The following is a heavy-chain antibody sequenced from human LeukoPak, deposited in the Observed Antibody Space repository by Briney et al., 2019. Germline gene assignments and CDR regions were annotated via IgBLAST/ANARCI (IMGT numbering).Heavy chain of an antibody. D-gene: IGHD3-10*01. Sequence: SETLSLTCTVSGGSISSYYWSWIRQPPGKGLEWIGYIYYSGSTNYNPSLKSRVTISVDTSKNQFSLKLSSVTAAGTAVYYCARHGEFIFDYWGQGTLVTVSS. CDR2: IYYSGST. CDR1: GGSISSYY. J-gene: IGHJ4*02. V-gene: IGHV4-59*08. CDR3: ARHGEFIFDY.